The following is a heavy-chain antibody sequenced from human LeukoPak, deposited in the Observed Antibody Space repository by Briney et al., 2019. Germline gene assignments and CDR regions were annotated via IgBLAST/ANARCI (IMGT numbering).Heavy chain of an antibody. Sequence: SETLSLTCAVYGGSFSGYYWSWIRQPPGKGLEWIGGIKHSGSTNYNPSLKSRVTISVDTSKNQFSLKLSSVTAADTAVYYCARGPGVDYWGRGTLVTVSS. J-gene: IGHJ4*02. V-gene: IGHV4-34*01. CDR2: IKHSGST. CDR1: GGSFSGYY. CDR3: ARGPGVDY.